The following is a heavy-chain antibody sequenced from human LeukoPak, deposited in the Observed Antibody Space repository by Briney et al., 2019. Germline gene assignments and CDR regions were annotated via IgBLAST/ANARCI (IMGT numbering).Heavy chain of an antibody. J-gene: IGHJ4*02. Sequence: SETLSLTCTVSGGSISSYYWSWIRQPPGKGLEWIGYIYYSGSTNYNPSLKSRVTISVDTSKNQFSLKLSSVTAADTAVYYCARGAAAGEHFDYWGQGTLVTVSS. CDR1: GGSISSYY. CDR3: ARGAAAGEHFDY. V-gene: IGHV4-59*01. CDR2: IYYSGST. D-gene: IGHD6-13*01.